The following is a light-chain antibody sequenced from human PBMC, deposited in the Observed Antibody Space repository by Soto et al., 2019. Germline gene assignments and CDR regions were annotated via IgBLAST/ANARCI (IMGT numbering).Light chain of an antibody. J-gene: IGKJ1*01. CDR2: DAS. CDR1: QSVSTS. CDR3: QVRDVWPS. Sequence: IVLTQSPVTLALSPGERAVLSCRTSQSVSTSFAWYQHKPGQAPRLFIYDASKRAPGIPARFSGSGSGTDFTLTISSLEPEDLAVYYCQVRDVWPSFGQGTKV. V-gene: IGKV3-11*01.